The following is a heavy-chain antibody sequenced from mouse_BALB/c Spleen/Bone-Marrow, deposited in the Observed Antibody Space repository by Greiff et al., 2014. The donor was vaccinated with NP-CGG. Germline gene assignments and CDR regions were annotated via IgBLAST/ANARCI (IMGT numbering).Heavy chain of an antibody. CDR3: AKVNRYGYAMDY. CDR1: GFSLTSYG. J-gene: IGHJ4*01. CDR2: IWGDGSI. Sequence: VQRVESGPGLVAPAQSLSTTCTVSGFSLTSYGVSWVRQPPGKGLEWLGVIWGDGSINYNSALISRLSIIKDNSKSQVFLKLNSVQTDDTATYYCAKVNRYGYAMDYWGQGTSVTVSS. D-gene: IGHD1-1*01. V-gene: IGHV2-3*01.